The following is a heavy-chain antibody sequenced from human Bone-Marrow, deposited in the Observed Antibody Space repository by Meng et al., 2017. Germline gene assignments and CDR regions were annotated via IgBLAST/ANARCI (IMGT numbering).Heavy chain of an antibody. J-gene: IGHJ4*02. D-gene: IGHD1-26*01. CDR2: ISSSGSTI. CDR1: GFTFSAYY. V-gene: IGHV3-11*01. CDR3: ARGMGATHFDY. Sequence: QGHLVGSGGGLVQPGGSLSLSCAASGFTFSAYYMSWIRQAPGKGLEWVSYISSSGSTIYYADSVKGRFTISRDNAKNSLYLQMNSLRAEDTAVYYCARGMGATHFDYWGQGTLVTVSS.